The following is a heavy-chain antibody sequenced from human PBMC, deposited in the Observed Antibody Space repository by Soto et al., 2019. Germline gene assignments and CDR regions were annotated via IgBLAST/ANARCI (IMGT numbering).Heavy chain of an antibody. J-gene: IGHJ3*02. V-gene: IGHV4-39*01. CDR3: ARVTMVRDPEHPDAFDI. D-gene: IGHD3-10*01. CDR1: GGSISSSSYY. Sequence: SETLSLTCTVSGGSISSSSYYWGWIRQPPGKGLEWIGSIYYSGSTYYNPPLKSRVTISVDTSKNQFSLKLSSVTAADTAVYYCARVTMVRDPEHPDAFDIWGQGTMVTVSS. CDR2: IYYSGST.